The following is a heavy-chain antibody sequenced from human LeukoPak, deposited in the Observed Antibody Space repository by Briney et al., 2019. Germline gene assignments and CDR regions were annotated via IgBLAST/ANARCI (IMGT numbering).Heavy chain of an antibody. Sequence: GSLRPSCAASGFTFSSYSMVWVRQAPGKGLEWVSYISGSGAHMLYADSVRGRFTISRHNADNSVFLDMSNLRDDDTAVYYCARERRYCSDGNCNAAPDAFDVWGQGTVVTISS. CDR1: GFTFSSYS. D-gene: IGHD2-15*01. CDR2: ISGSGAHM. J-gene: IGHJ3*01. V-gene: IGHV3-21*01. CDR3: ARERRYCSDGNCNAAPDAFDV.